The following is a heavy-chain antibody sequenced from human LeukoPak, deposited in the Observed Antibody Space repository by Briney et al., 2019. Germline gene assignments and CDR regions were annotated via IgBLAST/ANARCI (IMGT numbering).Heavy chain of an antibody. D-gene: IGHD6-25*01. V-gene: IGHV1-69*05. CDR2: IIPMFGSA. Sequence: ASVKVSCKASGGTFSNYAISWVRQAPGQGFEWLGGIIPMFGSAKYAQKFQGRVTITTDESTTTAYIDLISLISQDTAVYYCVRRQALRGRHRAFDPWGQGTLVTVSS. CDR1: GGTFSNYA. J-gene: IGHJ5*02. CDR3: VRRQALRGRHRAFDP.